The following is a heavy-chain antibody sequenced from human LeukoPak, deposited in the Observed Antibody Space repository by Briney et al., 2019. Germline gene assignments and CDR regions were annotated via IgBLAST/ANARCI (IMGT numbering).Heavy chain of an antibody. V-gene: IGHV3-74*01. CDR3: ARGTSDYGYDAFDI. Sequence: GGSLRLSCAASGFTFSGYWVHWVRQAPGKGLVWVSRISSGGSSTSSADSVEGRFTISRDNTKNTLYLQMNSLRAEHTAVYYCARGTSDYGYDAFDIWGQGTMVTVST. CDR2: ISSGGSST. J-gene: IGHJ3*02. CDR1: GFTFSGYW. D-gene: IGHD4-17*01.